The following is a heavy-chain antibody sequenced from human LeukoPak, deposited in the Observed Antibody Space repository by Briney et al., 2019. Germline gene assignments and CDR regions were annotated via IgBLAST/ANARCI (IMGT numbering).Heavy chain of an antibody. J-gene: IGHJ6*02. Sequence: ASVKVSCKASGYTFTSYDINWVRQATGQGLEWMGWMNPNSGNTGYAQKFQGRVTMTRNTSISTAYMELSSLRSEDTAVYYCARSVGYCSGGSCYGNGMDVWGQGTTVTVSS. V-gene: IGHV1-8*01. CDR3: ARSVGYCSGGSCYGNGMDV. CDR2: MNPNSGNT. CDR1: GYTFTSYD. D-gene: IGHD2-15*01.